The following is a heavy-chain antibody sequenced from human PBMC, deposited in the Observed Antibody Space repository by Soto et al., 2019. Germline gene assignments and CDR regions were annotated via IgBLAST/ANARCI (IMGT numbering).Heavy chain of an antibody. CDR1: GGTFSSYT. Sequence: ASVKVSCKASGGTFSSYTISWVRQAPGQGLEWMGRIIPILGIANYAQKFQGRVTITADKSTSTAYMELSSLRSEDTAVYYCARDDDYEGYYYYGMDVWGQGTTVTVSS. J-gene: IGHJ6*02. CDR3: ARDDDYEGYYYYGMDV. CDR2: IIPILGIA. V-gene: IGHV1-69*04. D-gene: IGHD4-17*01.